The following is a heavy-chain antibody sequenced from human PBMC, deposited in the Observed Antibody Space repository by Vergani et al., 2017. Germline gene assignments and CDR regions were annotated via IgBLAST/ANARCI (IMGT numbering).Heavy chain of an antibody. CDR2: IYYSGST. CDR3: RASSGWPDQYYFDY. Sequence: QVQLQESGPGLVKASQTLSLTCSVSGAYVGSGGYYWSWIRQPPGKGLEWIGYIYYSGSTYYNPSLKSRVTISVDTSKNQFSLKLSSVTAADTAVYYCRASSGWPDQYYFDYWGQGTLVTVSS. D-gene: IGHD6-19*01. J-gene: IGHJ4*02. V-gene: IGHV4-30-4*08. CDR1: GAYVGSGGYY.